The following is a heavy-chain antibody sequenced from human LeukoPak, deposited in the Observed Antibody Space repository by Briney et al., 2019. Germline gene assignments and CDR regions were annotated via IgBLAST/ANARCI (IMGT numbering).Heavy chain of an antibody. D-gene: IGHD3-3*01. CDR2: ISAYNGNT. CDR1: GYTFTSYG. V-gene: IGHV1-18*01. CDR3: ARDRTRPGWSGYYGEIDC. J-gene: IGHJ4*02. Sequence: ASVKVSCKASGYTFTSYGISWVRQAPGQGLEWMGWISAYNGNTNYAQKLQGRVTMTTDTSTSTAYMELRSLRSDDTAVYYCARDRTRPGWSGYYGEIDCWGQGTLVTVSS.